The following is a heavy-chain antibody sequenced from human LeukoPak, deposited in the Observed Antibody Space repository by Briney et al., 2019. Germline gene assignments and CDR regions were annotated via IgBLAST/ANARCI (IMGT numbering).Heavy chain of an antibody. Sequence: PGGSLRLSCAASGFTFSSYSMNWVRQAPGKGLECVSSISSSGSSIYYADSVKGRFTISRDDAKNSLCLQMNSLRAEDTAVYYCARKGIGSSRYQNMDVWGKGTTVTVSS. CDR3: ARKGIGSSRYQNMDV. V-gene: IGHV3-21*01. D-gene: IGHD6-25*01. CDR2: ISSSGSSI. CDR1: GFTFSSYS. J-gene: IGHJ6*03.